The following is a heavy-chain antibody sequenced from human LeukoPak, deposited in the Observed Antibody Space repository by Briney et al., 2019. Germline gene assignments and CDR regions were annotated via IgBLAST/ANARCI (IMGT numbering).Heavy chain of an antibody. Sequence: ASAKVSCKASRYTFTTYYMHWVRPAPGHGREWLGIINPSGGSTSYTQKFQGRVTMTRDTSTSTVYMELSSLRSEDTAVYYCARDRRDYFDSRGYYYPLGYWGQGTLVTVSS. CDR2: INPSGGST. D-gene: IGHD3-22*01. J-gene: IGHJ4*02. V-gene: IGHV1-46*01. CDR3: ARDRRDYFDSRGYYYPLGY. CDR1: RYTFTTYY.